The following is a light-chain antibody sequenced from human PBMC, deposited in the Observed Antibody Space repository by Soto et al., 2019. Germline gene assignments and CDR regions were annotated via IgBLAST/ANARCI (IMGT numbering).Light chain of an antibody. Sequence: EIVLTQSPGTLSLSPGERATLSCRASQSVSSSYLAWYQQKPGQAPRLLIYGASSRATGIPDRFSGSGSGTDFTLTISRLEPEDFAVYYCQQYGSFHFGGGTKVDIK. CDR2: GAS. CDR3: QQYGSFH. V-gene: IGKV3-20*01. CDR1: QSVSSSY. J-gene: IGKJ4*01.